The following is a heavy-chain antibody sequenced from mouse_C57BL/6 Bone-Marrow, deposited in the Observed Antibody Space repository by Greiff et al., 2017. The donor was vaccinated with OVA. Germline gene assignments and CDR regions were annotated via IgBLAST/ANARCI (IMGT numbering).Heavy chain of an antibody. J-gene: IGHJ1*03. CDR2: IHPNSGST. V-gene: IGHV1-64*01. CDR1: GYTFTSYW. D-gene: IGHD2-3*01. Sequence: QVQLQQPGAELVKPGASVKLSCKASGYTFTSYWMHWVKQRPGQGLEWIGMIHPNSGSTNYNEKFKSKATLTVDKSSSTAYMQHSSLTSEDSAVYYCARSRDGYYRGYFDVWGTGTTVTVSS. CDR3: ARSRDGYYRGYFDV.